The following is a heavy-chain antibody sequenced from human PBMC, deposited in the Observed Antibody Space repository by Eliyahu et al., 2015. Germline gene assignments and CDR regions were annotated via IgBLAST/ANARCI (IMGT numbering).Heavy chain of an antibody. D-gene: IGHD6-6*01. Sequence: QVQLVQSGAEVKTPGASVKVSCKASGYTFTNYYMHWVRQAPGQGPEWMGIINPSGGSTIYAQKFQGRVTLTRDTSTSTVYMELSSLTSEDTAVYYCARKQYSSLDCWGQGTLVTVSS. CDR2: INPSGGST. J-gene: IGHJ4*02. CDR1: GYTFTNYY. CDR3: ARKQYSSLDC. V-gene: IGHV1-46*01.